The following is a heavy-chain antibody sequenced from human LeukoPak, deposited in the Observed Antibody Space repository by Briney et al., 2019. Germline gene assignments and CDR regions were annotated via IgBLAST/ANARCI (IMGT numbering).Heavy chain of an antibody. Sequence: SETLSLACTVSGGSISTYYWSWIRQPPGKGLEWIGFVYYTGSTNYNPSLKSRVTISVDTSKDQSSLKLDSVTPADTAVYYCARHPQPAYYDGTNGASDFWGQGTLVTVSS. V-gene: IGHV4-59*08. J-gene: IGHJ4*02. CDR1: GGSISTYY. CDR3: ARHPQPAYYDGTNGASDF. CDR2: VYYTGST. D-gene: IGHD3-22*01.